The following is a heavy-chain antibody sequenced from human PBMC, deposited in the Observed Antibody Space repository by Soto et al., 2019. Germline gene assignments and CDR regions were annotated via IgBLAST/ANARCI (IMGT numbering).Heavy chain of an antibody. D-gene: IGHD2-2*01. Sequence: PGGSLRLSCAASGFTFSSYSMNWVRQAPGKGLEWVSSISSSSSYIYYADSVKGRFTISRDNAKNSLYLQMNSLRAEDTAVYYCARAPFYCSSTSCYPEDYYYYGMDVWGQGTTVTVSS. V-gene: IGHV3-21*01. CDR2: ISSSSSYI. J-gene: IGHJ6*02. CDR1: GFTFSSYS. CDR3: ARAPFYCSSTSCYPEDYYYYGMDV.